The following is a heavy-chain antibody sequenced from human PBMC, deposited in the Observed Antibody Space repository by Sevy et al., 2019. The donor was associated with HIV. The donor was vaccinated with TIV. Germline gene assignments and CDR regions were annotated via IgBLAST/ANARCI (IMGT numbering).Heavy chain of an antibody. V-gene: IGHV3-30*18. D-gene: IGHD3-16*02. CDR3: AKSITFGGIIAHDYYYYGMDV. Sequence: GGSLRLSRAASGFTFSTYGMHWVRQAPGKGLEWVAVISYDGSNKYYVDFVKGRFTISRDNLKNTLYLQMNSLRPEDTAVYFCAKSITFGGIIAHDYYYYGMDVWGQGTTVTVSS. CDR1: GFTFSTYG. CDR2: ISYDGSNK. J-gene: IGHJ6*02.